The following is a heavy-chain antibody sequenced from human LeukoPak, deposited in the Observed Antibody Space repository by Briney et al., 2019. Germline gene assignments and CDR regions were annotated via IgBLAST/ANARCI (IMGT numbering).Heavy chain of an antibody. CDR2: IYTSGST. Sequence: SETLSFNCTVSGGSISSYYWSWIRQPAGKGLEWIGRIYTSGSTNYNPSLKSRVTMSVDTSKNQFSLKLSSVTAADTAVYYCAREFDFWSGYYYFDYWGQGTLVTVSS. CDR3: AREFDFWSGYYYFDY. D-gene: IGHD3-3*01. V-gene: IGHV4-4*07. CDR1: GGSISSYY. J-gene: IGHJ4*02.